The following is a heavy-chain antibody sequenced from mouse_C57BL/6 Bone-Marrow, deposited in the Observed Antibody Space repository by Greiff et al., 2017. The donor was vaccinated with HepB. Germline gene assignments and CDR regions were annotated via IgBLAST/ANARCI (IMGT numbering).Heavy chain of an antibody. J-gene: IGHJ1*03. CDR3: ARESTMITTRWYFDV. Sequence: DVHLVESGPGLVKPSQSLSLTCSVTGYSITSGYYWNWIRQFPGNKLEWMGYISYDGSNNYNPSLKNRISITRDTSKNQFFLKLNSVTTEDTATYYCARESTMITTRWYFDVWGTGTTVTVSS. V-gene: IGHV3-6*01. D-gene: IGHD2-4*01. CDR2: ISYDGSN. CDR1: GYSITSGYY.